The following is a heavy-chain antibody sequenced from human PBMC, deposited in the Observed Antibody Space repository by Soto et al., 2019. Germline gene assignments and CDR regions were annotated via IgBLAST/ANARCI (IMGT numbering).Heavy chain of an antibody. J-gene: IGHJ3*02. CDR3: ARDHWFGELPTHAFDI. Sequence: QVQLQESGPGLVKPSQTLSLTCTVSGGSISSGGYYWSWIRQHPGKGREWIGYIYYRGSTYYNPSLKSRVTISVDTSKKQFALKLSSVTAADTAVYYCARDHWFGELPTHAFDIWGQGTMVTVSS. CDR2: IYYRGST. V-gene: IGHV4-31*03. CDR1: GGSISSGGYY. D-gene: IGHD3-10*01.